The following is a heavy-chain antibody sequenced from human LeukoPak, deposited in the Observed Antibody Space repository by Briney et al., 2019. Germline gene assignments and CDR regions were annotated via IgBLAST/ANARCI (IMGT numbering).Heavy chain of an antibody. D-gene: IGHD1-14*01. CDR2: ISAYNGNT. J-gene: IGHJ5*02. V-gene: IGHV1-18*01. CDR1: GYTFTSYG. CDR3: AKNRASRGGDSWFDP. Sequence: ASVKVSCKASGYTFTSYGISWVRQAPGQGLEWMGWISAYNGNTNYAQKLQGRVTMTTDTSTSTAYMELRSLRADDTAVYYCAKNRASRGGDSWFDPWGQGTLVTVSS.